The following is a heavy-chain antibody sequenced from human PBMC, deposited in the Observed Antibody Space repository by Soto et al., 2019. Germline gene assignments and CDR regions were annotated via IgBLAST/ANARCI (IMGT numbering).Heavy chain of an antibody. Sequence: QVQLVQSGAEVKKPGSSVKVSCKASANSFSTYALSWVRQAPGQGLEWMGGIIPIFDSTTYAQKVEGSVTITADESTNTAYMELSSLRSEATAIYYCARGREEALGVILINYYGMDVWGQGTGVTVSS. J-gene: IGHJ6*02. CDR1: ANSFSTYA. CDR3: ARGREEALGVILINYYGMDV. D-gene: IGHD3-10*01. CDR2: IIPIFDST. V-gene: IGHV1-69*01.